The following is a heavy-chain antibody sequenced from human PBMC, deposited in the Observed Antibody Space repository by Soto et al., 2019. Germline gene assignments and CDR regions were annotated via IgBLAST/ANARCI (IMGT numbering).Heavy chain of an antibody. V-gene: IGHV4-4*03. CDR1: GGSISSSNL. CDR3: ARSPRSIAAGGIDY. CDR2: IYHGGST. Sequence: LRRTLSLTCAVSGGSISSSNLWTWVRQPPGKGLEWIGEIYHGGSTNYNPSLKSRVTISVDKSKNQFSLRLSSVTAADTAVYYCARSPRSIAAGGIDYWGQGILVTVSS. J-gene: IGHJ4*02. D-gene: IGHD6-13*01.